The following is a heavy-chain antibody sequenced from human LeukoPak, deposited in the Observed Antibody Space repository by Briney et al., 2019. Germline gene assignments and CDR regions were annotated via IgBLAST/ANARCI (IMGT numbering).Heavy chain of an antibody. D-gene: IGHD3-10*01. CDR3: ARSRHITMVRGVITSYYYYGMDV. CDR1: GFTFSSYA. J-gene: IGHJ6*04. CDR2: ISYDGSNK. V-gene: IGHV3-30*04. Sequence: PGGSLRLSCAASGFTFSSYAMHWVRQAPGKGLEWVAVISYDGSNKYYADSVKGRFTISRDNPKNTLYLQMNSLRAEDTAVYYCARSRHITMVRGVITSYYYYGMDVWGKGTTVTVSS.